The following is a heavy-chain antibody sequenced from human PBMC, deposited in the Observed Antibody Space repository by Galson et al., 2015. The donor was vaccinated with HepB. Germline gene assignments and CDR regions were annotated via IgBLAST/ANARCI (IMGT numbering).Heavy chain of an antibody. Sequence: SLRLSCAASGFTFSSYSMNWVRQAPGKGLEWVSYISSSSSTIYYADSVKGRFTISRDNSKNTLYLQMNSLRAEDTAVYYCARVSINYYYYMDVWGKGTTVTVSS. CDR3: ARVSINYYYYMDV. D-gene: IGHD3-16*02. J-gene: IGHJ6*03. CDR2: ISSSSSTI. V-gene: IGHV3-48*01. CDR1: GFTFSSYS.